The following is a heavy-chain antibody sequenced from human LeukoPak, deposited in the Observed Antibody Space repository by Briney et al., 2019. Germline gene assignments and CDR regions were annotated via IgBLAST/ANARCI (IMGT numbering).Heavy chain of an antibody. J-gene: IGHJ4*02. V-gene: IGHV1-69-2*01. D-gene: IGHD3-3*01. CDR2: VDPEDGET. CDR1: GYTFTDYY. Sequence: ASVKVSCTASGYTFTDYYMHWVQQAPGKGLEWMGRVDPEDGETIYAEKFQGRVTITADTSTDTAYMELSSLRSEDTAVYYCATSWSSGYYFDCWGQGTLVTVSS. CDR3: ATSWSSGYYFDC.